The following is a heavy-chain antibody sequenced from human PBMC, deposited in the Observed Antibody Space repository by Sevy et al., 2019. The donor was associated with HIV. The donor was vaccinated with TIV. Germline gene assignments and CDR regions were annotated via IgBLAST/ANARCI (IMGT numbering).Heavy chain of an antibody. D-gene: IGHD3-9*01. V-gene: IGHV3-7*01. CDR3: ARVRIWFFDY. CDR2: IKQDGSEK. J-gene: IGHJ4*02. CDR1: GFTFSSYW. Sequence: GGSLRLSCAASGFTFSSYWMSWVRQTPGKGLEWVANIKQDGSEKYYVDSVKGRFTISRANAKNSLFLQMNSLRSEDTAVYYCARVRIWFFDYWGQGTLVTVSS.